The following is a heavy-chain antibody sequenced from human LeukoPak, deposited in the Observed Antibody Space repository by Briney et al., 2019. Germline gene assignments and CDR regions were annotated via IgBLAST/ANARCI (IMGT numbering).Heavy chain of an antibody. CDR2: MNPNSGNT. V-gene: IGHV1-8*01. Sequence: ASVKVSCKASGYTFTSYDINWVRQATGQGLEWMGWMNPNSGNTGYAQKFQGRVTMTRNTSISTAYMVLSSLRSEDTAVYYCARVRLRAARGWFDPWGQGTLVTVSS. CDR3: ARVRLRAARGWFDP. J-gene: IGHJ5*02. D-gene: IGHD6-25*01. CDR1: GYTFTSYD.